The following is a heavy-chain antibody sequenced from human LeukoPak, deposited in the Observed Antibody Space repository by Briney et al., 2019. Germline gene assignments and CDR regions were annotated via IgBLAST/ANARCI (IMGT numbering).Heavy chain of an antibody. V-gene: IGHV4-59*12. J-gene: IGHJ4*01. D-gene: IGHD3-10*01. CDR2: IYYSGST. CDR1: GGSISSYS. CDR3: AGGLNGGSQSGYFDH. Sequence: SETLSLTCTVSGGSISSYSCSWVRQPPGRGLEWIGYIYYSGSTTYNPSLKTRLTMSLDTSKNQFSLKLNSVTAADTAVYYCAGGLNGGSQSGYFDHWGHGTLVTVSS.